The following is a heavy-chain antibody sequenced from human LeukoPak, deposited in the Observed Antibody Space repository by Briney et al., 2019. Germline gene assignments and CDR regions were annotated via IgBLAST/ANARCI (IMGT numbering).Heavy chain of an antibody. V-gene: IGHV4-59*01. CDR3: AGSMTAYGLDI. Sequence: PSETLSLTCTVSGGSISGDYWSWIRQPPGKGLEWIGYIHYSGSTNYNPSLKSRVTISIDTSKNQFSLKVTSVTAADTAVYYWAGSMTAYGLDIWGQGTRVIVSS. J-gene: IGHJ3*02. CDR1: GGSISGDY. D-gene: IGHD2-21*02. CDR2: IHYSGST.